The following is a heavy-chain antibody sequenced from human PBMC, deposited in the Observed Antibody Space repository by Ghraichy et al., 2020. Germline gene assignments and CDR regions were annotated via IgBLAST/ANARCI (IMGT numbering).Heavy chain of an antibody. J-gene: IGHJ6*02. D-gene: IGHD5-18*01. CDR2: ISSSGSTI. V-gene: IGHV3-11*01. CDR3: ARDQQLLYYYYGMDV. CDR1: GFAFSDDY. Sequence: GGSLRLSGAASGFAFSDDYMSWIRQAPGKGLEWVSYISSSGSTIYYADSVKGRFTISRDNAKNSLYLQMNSLGAEDTAVYYCARDQQLLYYYYGMDVWGQGTTVTVSS.